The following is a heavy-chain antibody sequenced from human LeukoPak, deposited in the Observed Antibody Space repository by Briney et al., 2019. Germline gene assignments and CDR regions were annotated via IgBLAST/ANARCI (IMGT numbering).Heavy chain of an antibody. Sequence: PGRSLRLSCAASGFTFSSYAMHWVRQAPGKGLEWVAVISYDGSNKYYADSVKGRFTISRDNSQNTLYLQMNSLSAEDTAVYYCARSNSGYSLYFDYWGGGTLVTV. J-gene: IGHJ4*02. CDR2: ISYDGSNK. CDR3: ARSNSGYSLYFDY. V-gene: IGHV3-30*04. D-gene: IGHD3-22*01. CDR1: GFTFSSYA.